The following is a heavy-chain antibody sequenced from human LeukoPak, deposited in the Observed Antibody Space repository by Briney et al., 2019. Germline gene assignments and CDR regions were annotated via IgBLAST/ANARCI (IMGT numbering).Heavy chain of an antibody. V-gene: IGHV1-2*02. CDR3: AREGSGYPY. CDR1: GYTFTRYY. CDR2: INPNSGGT. J-gene: IGHJ4*02. Sequence: GASVTVSCKASGYTFTRYYMHWVRQAPGQGLEWMGWINPNSGGTNYAQKFQGRVTMTRDTSISTAYMEVSRLTSDDTAVFYCAREGSGYPYWGQGTLVTVSS. D-gene: IGHD5-12*01.